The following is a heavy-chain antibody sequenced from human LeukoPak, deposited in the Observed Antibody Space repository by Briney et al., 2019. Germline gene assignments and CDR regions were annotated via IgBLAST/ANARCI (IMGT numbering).Heavy chain of an antibody. J-gene: IGHJ4*02. V-gene: IGHV3-30*18. CDR1: GFTFSSYG. CDR3: AKDVNGILTGYYGLEPLPSDY. CDR2: ISYDGSNK. D-gene: IGHD3-9*01. Sequence: GGSLRLSCAASGFTFSSYGMHWVRQAPGKGLEWVAVISYDGSNKYYADSVKGRFTISRDNSKNTLYLQMNSLRAEDTAVYYCAKDVNGILTGYYGLEPLPSDYWGQGTLVTVSS.